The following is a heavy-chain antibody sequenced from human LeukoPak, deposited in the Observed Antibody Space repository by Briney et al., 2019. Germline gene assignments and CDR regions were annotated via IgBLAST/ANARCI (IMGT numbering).Heavy chain of an antibody. Sequence: GESLKISCKGSGYSFTSYWIGWVRQMPGKGLEWMGIIYPGDSDTRYSPSFQGQVTISADKSISTAYLQWSSLKASDTAMYYCARPPDCSGGSCHYYEYFQHWGQGTLVTVSS. CDR2: IYPGDSDT. D-gene: IGHD2-15*01. V-gene: IGHV5-51*01. CDR3: ARPPDCSGGSCHYYEYFQH. CDR1: GYSFTSYW. J-gene: IGHJ1*01.